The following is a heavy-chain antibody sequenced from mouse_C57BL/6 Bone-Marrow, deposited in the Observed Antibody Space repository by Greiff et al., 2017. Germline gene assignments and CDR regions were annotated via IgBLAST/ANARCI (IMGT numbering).Heavy chain of an antibody. CDR3: DRHSSGYLYAMDY. V-gene: IGHV1-18*01. Sequence: EVQLQQSGPELVKPGASVKIPCKASGYTFTDYNMDWVKQSHGKSLEWIGDINPNNGGTIYNQKFKGKATLTVDKSSSTAYMELRSLTSEDTAVYYWDRHSSGYLYAMDYWGQGTSVTVSS. D-gene: IGHD3-2*02. J-gene: IGHJ4*01. CDR2: INPNNGGT. CDR1: GYTFTDYN.